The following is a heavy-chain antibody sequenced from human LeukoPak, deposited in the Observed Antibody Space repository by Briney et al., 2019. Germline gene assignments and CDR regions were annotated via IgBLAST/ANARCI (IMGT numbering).Heavy chain of an antibody. CDR3: AREVGTIGYYYYYMDV. CDR2: INWNGDKT. V-gene: IGHV3-20*04. D-gene: IGHD1-14*01. CDR1: GFTFDEYG. J-gene: IGHJ6*03. Sequence: GGSLRLSCAASGFTFDEYGMSWVRQAPGKGLEWVSGINWNGDKTGYSDSVKGRFTISRDNAKNPLYLQMNSLKVEDTALYYCAREVGTIGYYYYYMDVWGKGTTVAVSS.